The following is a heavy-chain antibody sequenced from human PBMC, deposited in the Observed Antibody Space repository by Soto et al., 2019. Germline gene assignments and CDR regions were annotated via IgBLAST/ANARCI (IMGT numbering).Heavy chain of an antibody. CDR2: ISWDGGTT. D-gene: IGHD3-16*01. J-gene: IGHJ5*01. CDR1: GFTYEDYT. CDR3: AKDGSQKDDDGNWLGS. V-gene: IGHV3-43*01. Sequence: EVQLVESGGDVIQPGGSLRLSCAASGFTYEDYTIHWVRQAPGKALEWVSLISWDGGTTYYTHSVKGRFTISRDNSKNSLYLQMNSLRPEDTALYYCAKDGSQKDDDGNWLGSCGQGTLVTVSS.